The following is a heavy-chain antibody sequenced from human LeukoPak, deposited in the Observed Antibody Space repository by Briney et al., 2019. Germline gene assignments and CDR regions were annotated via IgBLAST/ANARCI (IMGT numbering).Heavy chain of an antibody. V-gene: IGHV4-59*08. D-gene: IGHD3-3*01. CDR2: IYYSGTT. CDR3: ARQGYWSGYFVFDY. CDR1: GGSINNHY. Sequence: SETLSLTCTVSGGSINNHYWSWSRQPPGKGLEYIGFIYYSGTTNYNPSLKSRVTISVDTSKNQFSLKLISATAADTAVYYCARQGYWSGYFVFDYWGQGSLVTVSS. J-gene: IGHJ4*02.